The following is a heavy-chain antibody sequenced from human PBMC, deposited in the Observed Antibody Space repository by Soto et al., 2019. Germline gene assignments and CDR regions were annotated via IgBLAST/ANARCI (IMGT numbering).Heavy chain of an antibody. J-gene: IGHJ4*02. Sequence: QLQLQESGPELVKPSETLSLTCTVSGGSISSSSYYWGWIRQPPGKGLEWIGSIYYSGSTYYNPSLKTRVTISVDTSKNQFSLKLSSVTAADTAVYYCARHTPAISISDHWGQGTLVTVSS. CDR3: ARHTPAISISDH. CDR2: IYYSGST. V-gene: IGHV4-39*01. D-gene: IGHD2-15*01. CDR1: GGSISSSSYY.